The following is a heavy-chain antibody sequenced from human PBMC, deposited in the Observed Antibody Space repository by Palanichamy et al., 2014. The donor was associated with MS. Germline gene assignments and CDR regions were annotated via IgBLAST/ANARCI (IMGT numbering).Heavy chain of an antibody. V-gene: IGHV3-48*04. CDR3: ARDGGGSYPNDY. D-gene: IGHD1-26*01. CDR1: GFTFSSYS. CDR2: ISGSSGTK. Sequence: EVQLVESGGGLVQPGGSLRLSCAASGFTFSSYSMNWVRQAPGKGLEWLSYISGSSGTKYYADSVKGRFTISRDNAKNSLYLQMNSLRAEDTAVYYCARDGGGSYPNDYWGQGTLVTVSS. J-gene: IGHJ4*02.